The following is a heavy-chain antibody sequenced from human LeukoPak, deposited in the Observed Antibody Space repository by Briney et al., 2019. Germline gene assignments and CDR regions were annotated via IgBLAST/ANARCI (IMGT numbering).Heavy chain of an antibody. V-gene: IGHV4-34*01. D-gene: IGHD2-21*01. CDR1: GAPFNGYY. Sequence: SETLSLTCVVSGAPFNGYYWSWIRQSPVKGLEWIGEVSPGGYAGYNPSLQSRVSISVETSDNQMSLRLRSVTAADTAMYYCARIRCGFGHNACYNHWARGTPVTVSS. CDR3: ARIRCGFGHNACYNH. J-gene: IGHJ5*02. CDR2: VSPGGYA.